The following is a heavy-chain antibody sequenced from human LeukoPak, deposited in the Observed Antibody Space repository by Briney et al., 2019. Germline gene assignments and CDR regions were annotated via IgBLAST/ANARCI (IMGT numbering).Heavy chain of an antibody. CDR1: GGSVSSSSYY. CDR2: IYYSGST. CDR3: ARGFYYYYMDV. D-gene: IGHD3-3*01. V-gene: IGHV4-39*07. Sequence: SETLSLTCTVSGGSVSSSSYYWGWIRQPPGKGLEWIGSIYYSGSTYYNPSLKSRVTISVDTSKNQFSLKLSSVTAADTAVYYCARGFYYYYMDVWGKGTTVTVSS. J-gene: IGHJ6*03.